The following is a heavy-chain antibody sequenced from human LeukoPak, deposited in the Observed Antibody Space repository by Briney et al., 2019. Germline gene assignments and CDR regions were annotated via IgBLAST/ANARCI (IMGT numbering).Heavy chain of an antibody. V-gene: IGHV3-11*01. CDR2: ISSSGSTI. J-gene: IGHJ4*02. CDR3: ARGFPDGYNLYYFDY. CDR1: GFTFSDYY. D-gene: IGHD5-24*01. Sequence: GGSLRLSCAASGFTFSDYYMSWLRPAPGKGLEWGSYISSSGSTIYYADSVKGRFTISRDNAKNSLYLQMNSLRAEDTAVYYCARGFPDGYNLYYFDYWGQGTLVTVSS.